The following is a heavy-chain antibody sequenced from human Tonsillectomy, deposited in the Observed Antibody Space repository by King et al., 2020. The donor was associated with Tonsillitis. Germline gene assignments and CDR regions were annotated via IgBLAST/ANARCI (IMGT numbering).Heavy chain of an antibody. J-gene: IGHJ5*02. D-gene: IGHD2-15*01. CDR1: GFSLSNARMG. CDR2: IFSNDEK. CDR3: ARFGWCGGSCYSRFYLFDP. V-gene: IGHV2-26*01. Sequence: TLKEAGPVLVKPTETLTLTCTVPGFSLSNARMGVSWIRQPPGKALEWLAHIFSNDEKSYSTSLKSRLTISTDTSKSQVVLTMTNMDPVDTATYYCARFGWCGGSCYSRFYLFDPWGQGTLVTVSS.